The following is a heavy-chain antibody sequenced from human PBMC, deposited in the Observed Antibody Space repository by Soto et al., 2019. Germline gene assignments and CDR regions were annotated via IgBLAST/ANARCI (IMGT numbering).Heavy chain of an antibody. D-gene: IGHD3-9*01. J-gene: IGHJ3*02. V-gene: IGHV5-51*01. CDR1: GFSFTTYW. CDR2: IYPADSQT. CDR3: TRRRIAKFRDAFDI. Sequence: EVQLVQSGAEVKKPGESLKISCQGSGFSFTTYWIAWVRHMPGKGLEWMAMIYPADSQTRYSPSFQGQVAISADKSISSTYMQWSSLKASDTAMYYCTRRRIAKFRDAFDIWGQGTMVTVSS.